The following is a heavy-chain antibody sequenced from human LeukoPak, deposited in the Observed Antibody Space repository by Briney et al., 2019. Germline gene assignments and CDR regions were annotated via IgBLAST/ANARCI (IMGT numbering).Heavy chain of an antibody. CDR1: GGSISSGDYY. CDR2: IYYSGST. J-gene: IGHJ4*02. D-gene: IGHD3-9*01. Sequence: SQTLYLTCTVSGGSISSGDYYWSWIRQPPGKGLEWIGYIYYSGSTYYNPSLKSRVTISVDTSKNQFSLKLSSVTAADTAVYYCARVSHDILTGYYAIDYWGQGTLVTVSS. CDR3: ARVSHDILTGYYAIDY. V-gene: IGHV4-30-4*01.